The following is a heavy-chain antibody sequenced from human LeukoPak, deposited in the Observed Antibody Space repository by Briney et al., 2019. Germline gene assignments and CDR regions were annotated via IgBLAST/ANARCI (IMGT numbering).Heavy chain of an antibody. J-gene: IGHJ4*02. CDR1: GFSFSSYG. D-gene: IGHD3-22*01. CDR3: AKEYHYDSSGPDY. Sequence: GGSLRLSCAASGFSFSSYGMHWVRQGLGKGLEWVAFIRYDGSNKYYADSVKGRLTISRDNSQNTVYLQMNSLRAEDTAVYYCAKEYHYDSSGPDYWGQGTLVTVSS. CDR2: IRYDGSNK. V-gene: IGHV3-30*02.